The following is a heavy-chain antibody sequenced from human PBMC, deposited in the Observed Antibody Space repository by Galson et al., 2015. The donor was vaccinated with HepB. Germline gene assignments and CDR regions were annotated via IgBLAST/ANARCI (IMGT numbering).Heavy chain of an antibody. CDR1: GFTFSSHN. V-gene: IGHV3-48*03. D-gene: IGHD3-3*01. CDR2: ISATETTI. Sequence: SLRLSCAAPGFTFSSHNMHWVRQAPGEGLDWISYISATETTIDYADSVKGRFIISRDNAKNSLYLQMNSLRVEDTAVYYCARDSRATFGEPNWFDPWGQGTLVIVSS. CDR3: ARDSRATFGEPNWFDP. J-gene: IGHJ5*01.